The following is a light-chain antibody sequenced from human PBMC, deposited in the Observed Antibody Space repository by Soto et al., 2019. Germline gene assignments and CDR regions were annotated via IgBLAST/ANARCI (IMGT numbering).Light chain of an antibody. CDR2: STS. CDR1: QSVDSQY. CDR3: RQHGSSPPYR. Sequence: EMVLTQSPGTLSLSPGERATRSCRASQSVDSQYLASYQQKPCQAPRLLIYSTSNRAAGISDRFSGSGSGTGFSFVIIRLVPEDFGVSYSRQHGSSPPYRFGQGNRLEI. J-gene: IGKJ2*03. V-gene: IGKV3-20*01.